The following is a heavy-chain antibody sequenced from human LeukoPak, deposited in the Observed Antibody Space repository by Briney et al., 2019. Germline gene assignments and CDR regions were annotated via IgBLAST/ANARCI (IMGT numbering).Heavy chain of an antibody. CDR2: IYPGDSDT. V-gene: IGHV5-51*01. CDR1: GYSFTSYW. CDR3: ARHYYYDSSGYYPRTPKNWFDP. J-gene: IGHJ5*02. Sequence: GESLKISCKGSGYSFTSYWIGWVRQMPGKGLEWMGIIYPGDSDTRYSPSFQGQVTISADKSISTAYLQWSSLKASDTAMYYCARHYYYDSSGYYPRTPKNWFDPWGQGTLVTASS. D-gene: IGHD3-22*01.